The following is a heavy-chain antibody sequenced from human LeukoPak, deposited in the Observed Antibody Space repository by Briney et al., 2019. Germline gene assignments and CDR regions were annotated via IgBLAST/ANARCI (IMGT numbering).Heavy chain of an antibody. CDR2: FFESGST. D-gene: IGHD3-3*01. CDR3: ARVLQNYYHLDV. Sequence: SEILSLICAVSGVSINSHYWSWIRQPPGKGLEWIGFFFESGSTNYKSSLKSRVTISVDTSRNQLSLKLSSVTAADTAVYYCARVLQNYYHLDVWGHGTTVTVSS. J-gene: IGHJ6*03. V-gene: IGHV4-59*11. CDR1: GVSINSHY.